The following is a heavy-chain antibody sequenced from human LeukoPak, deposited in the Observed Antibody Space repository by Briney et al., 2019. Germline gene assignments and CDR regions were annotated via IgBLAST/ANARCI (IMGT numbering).Heavy chain of an antibody. CDR1: GFTFSSYA. CDR2: ISGSGGST. CDR3: AKDGGCSVVFFYGY. J-gene: IGHJ4*02. Sequence: GGSLRLSCAASGFTFSSYAMSWVRQAPGRGLEWVSAISGSGGSTYYADSVKGRFTISRDNSKNTLYLQMNSLRAEDTAVYYCAKDGGCSVVFFYGYWGQGTLVTVSS. V-gene: IGHV3-23*01. D-gene: IGHD6-25*01.